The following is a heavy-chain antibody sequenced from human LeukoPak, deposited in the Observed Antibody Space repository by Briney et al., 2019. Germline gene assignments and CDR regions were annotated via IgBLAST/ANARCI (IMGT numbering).Heavy chain of an antibody. CDR2: INSDG. V-gene: IGHV3-74*01. D-gene: IGHD4-23*01. CDR1: GFTFSSSW. Sequence: GGSLRLSCAASGFTFSSSWMHWVRQGPGKGLVCISRINSDGTYADSVKGRFTISRDNARNTLYLQMDSLRAEDTAVYYCARGGGYGGNSGWYFDLWGRGTLVAVSS. CDR3: ARGGGYGGNSGWYFDL. J-gene: IGHJ2*01.